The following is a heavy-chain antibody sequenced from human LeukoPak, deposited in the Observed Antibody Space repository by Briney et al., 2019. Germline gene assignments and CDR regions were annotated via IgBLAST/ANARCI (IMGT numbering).Heavy chain of an antibody. J-gene: IGHJ4*02. CDR2: ISYDGSNK. CDR3: ARDHGYSGYEEFDY. CDR1: GFTFSSYA. V-gene: IGHV3-30*04. D-gene: IGHD5-12*01. Sequence: GGSLRLSCAASGFTFSSYAMHWVRQAPGKGLEWVAVISYDGSNKYYADSVKRRFTISRDNSKNTLYLQMTSLRADDTAVYYCARDHGYSGYEEFDYWGQGTLVTVSS.